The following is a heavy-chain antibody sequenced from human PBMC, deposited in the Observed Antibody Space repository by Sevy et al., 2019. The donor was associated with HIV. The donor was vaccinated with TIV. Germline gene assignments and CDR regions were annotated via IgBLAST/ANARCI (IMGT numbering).Heavy chain of an antibody. Sequence: GGSLRLSCAASGFAFSSHAMHWVRQAPGKWLEWVAVISYEGTETFYAASVEGRFTISRDNSKNMWSLQINSLRPEDTAVYYCARDGGYSIKWYPLYWGHGTLVTVSS. J-gene: IGHJ4*01. CDR1: GFAFSSHA. V-gene: IGHV3-30-3*01. D-gene: IGHD6-13*01. CDR2: ISYEGTET. CDR3: ARDGGYSIKWYPLY.